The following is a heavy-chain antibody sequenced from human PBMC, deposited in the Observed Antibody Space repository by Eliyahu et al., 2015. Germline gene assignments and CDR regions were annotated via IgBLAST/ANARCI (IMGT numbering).Heavy chain of an antibody. Sequence: QAQLVESGGGVVPPGTSLRLSCXASGLPFETYDMPWVRQSPGKGLEWLALILQDGIATHYADSVKGRFTISRDNSKDTLFLQLNSLRPDDTATYYCVSALTSPGRAYWGQGSLITVSS. J-gene: IGHJ4*02. CDR3: VSALTSPGRAY. CDR2: ILQDGIAT. V-gene: IGHV3-30*19. D-gene: IGHD3-10*01. CDR1: GLPFETYD.